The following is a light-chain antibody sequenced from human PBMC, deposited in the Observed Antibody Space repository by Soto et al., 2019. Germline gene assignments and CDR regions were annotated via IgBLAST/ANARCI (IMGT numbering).Light chain of an antibody. CDR3: QQYNHWPRMLS. Sequence: EIVLTQSPATLYVSPGERATLSCRASQSLSSNVAWYQQRPGQAPRLLIYATSSWASDVPARFSGGGSGTEFTLTNASLQSEDFAIYYCQQYNHWPRMLSFGGGTKVDIK. CDR1: QSLSSN. J-gene: IGKJ4*01. CDR2: ATS. V-gene: IGKV3-15*01.